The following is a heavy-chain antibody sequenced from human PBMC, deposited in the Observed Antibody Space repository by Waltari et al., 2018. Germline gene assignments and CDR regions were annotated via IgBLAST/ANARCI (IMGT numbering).Heavy chain of an antibody. CDR1: GDNVSRNGAA. V-gene: IGHV6-1*01. J-gene: IGHJ3*01. Sequence: QVQLQQSGPGLVGPSQTLSLTCAISGDNVSRNGAAWNWIRQSPSRGLEWLGRTYYRSKWSNDYATSVKSRMTINPDTSKNQFSLQLNSVTPEDTAVYFCARGRDSAFDVWGQGTTITVSS. CDR2: TYYRSKWSN. CDR3: ARGRDSAFDV.